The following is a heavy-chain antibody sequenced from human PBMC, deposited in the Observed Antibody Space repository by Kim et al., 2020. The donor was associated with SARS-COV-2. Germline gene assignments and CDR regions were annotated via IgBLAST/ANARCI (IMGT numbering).Heavy chain of an antibody. CDR2: ISGDSRYI. V-gene: IGHV3-21*01. Sequence: GGSLRLSCEASGFFLSTDSMHWVRQAPGKGLEWVSSISGDSRYIYYADSVRGRLTVSIDNAKRSLYLQMNGLGVDDTAVYYCASGPLQGGMDVWGQGTKVTVSS. CDR3: ASGPLQGGMDV. D-gene: IGHD2-15*01. CDR1: GFFLSTDS. J-gene: IGHJ6*02.